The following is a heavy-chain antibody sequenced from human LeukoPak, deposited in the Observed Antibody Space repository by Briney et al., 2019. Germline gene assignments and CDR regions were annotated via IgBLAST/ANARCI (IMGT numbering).Heavy chain of an antibody. CDR3: AKVRYGSGSYTFDY. CDR2: ISSSGSTI. J-gene: IGHJ4*02. D-gene: IGHD3-10*01. Sequence: GGSLRLSCAASGFTFSSYEMNWVRQAPGKGLERVSYISSSGSTIYYADSVKGRFTISRDNAKNSLYLQMNSLRAEDTAFYYCAKVRYGSGSYTFDYWGQGTLVTVSS. V-gene: IGHV3-48*03. CDR1: GFTFSSYE.